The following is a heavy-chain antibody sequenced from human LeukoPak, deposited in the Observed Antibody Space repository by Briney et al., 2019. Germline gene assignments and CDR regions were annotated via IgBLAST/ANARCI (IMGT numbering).Heavy chain of an antibody. Sequence: GGSLRLSCAASGFTFSSFNMNWVRQAPGKGLEWVAPIDTTSTYIFYADSVRGRFTISRDHARSSLSLQMHSLTADDTAVYYCARSRRDSAWYIDDYWGQGTLVTVSS. D-gene: IGHD6-13*01. CDR1: GFTFSSFN. CDR3: ARSRRDSAWYIDDY. V-gene: IGHV3-21*01. J-gene: IGHJ4*02. CDR2: IDTTSTYI.